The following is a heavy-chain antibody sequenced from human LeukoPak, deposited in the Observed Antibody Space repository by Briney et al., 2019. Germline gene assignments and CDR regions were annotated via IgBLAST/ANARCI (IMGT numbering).Heavy chain of an antibody. J-gene: IGHJ4*02. Sequence: ASVKVSCKASGGTFSSYAISWVRQAPGQGLEWMGWINTNTGNPTYAQGFTGRSVFSLDTSVSTAYLQISSLKAEDTAEYYCARDGVENYYDTWGQGTLVTVSS. D-gene: IGHD3-22*01. V-gene: IGHV7-4-1*02. CDR2: INTNTGNP. CDR3: ARDGVENYYDT. CDR1: GGTFSSYA.